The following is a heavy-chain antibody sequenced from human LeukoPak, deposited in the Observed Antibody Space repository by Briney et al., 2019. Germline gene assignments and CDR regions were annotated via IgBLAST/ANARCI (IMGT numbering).Heavy chain of an antibody. D-gene: IGHD6-19*01. CDR1: GFAFSSQA. CDR2: ISDSGSIT. J-gene: IGHJ4*02. V-gene: IGHV3-23*01. CDR3: AKDARRTSGWYLFDY. Sequence: QPGGSLRLSCAASGFAFSSQAMGWVRQAPGKGLEWVSVISDSGSITYYADSVKGRFTISRDNSKNTLFLQMNSLRAEDTAVYYCAKDARRTSGWYLFDYWGQGTLVTVSS.